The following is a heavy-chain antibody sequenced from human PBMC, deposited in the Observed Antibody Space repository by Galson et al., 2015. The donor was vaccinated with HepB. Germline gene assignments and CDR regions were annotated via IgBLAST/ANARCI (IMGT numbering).Heavy chain of an antibody. J-gene: IGHJ6*04. D-gene: IGHD2-15*01. CDR2: IVVGSGNT. CDR3: AAFYCSGGSCYRDV. V-gene: IGHV1-58*01. Sequence: SVKVSCKASGLTFTSSAVQWVRQARGQRLEWIGWIVVGSGNTNYAQKFQERVTITRDMSTSTAYMELSSLRSEDTAVYYCAAFYCSGGSCYRDVWGKGTTVTVSS. CDR1: GLTFTSSA.